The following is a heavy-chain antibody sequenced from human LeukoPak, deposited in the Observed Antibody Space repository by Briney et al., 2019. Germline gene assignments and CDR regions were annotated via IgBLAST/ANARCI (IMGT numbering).Heavy chain of an antibody. CDR1: GGSISSGGYY. V-gene: IGHV4-31*03. CDR3: ARYYYDSSGYSHGMDV. Sequence: SETLSLTCTVSGGSISSGGYYWSWIRQHPGKGLEWIGYIYYSGSTYYNPSLKSRVTISVDTPKNQFSLKLSSVTAADTAVYYCARYYYDSSGYSHGMDVWGQGTTVTVSS. CDR2: IYYSGST. J-gene: IGHJ6*02. D-gene: IGHD3-22*01.